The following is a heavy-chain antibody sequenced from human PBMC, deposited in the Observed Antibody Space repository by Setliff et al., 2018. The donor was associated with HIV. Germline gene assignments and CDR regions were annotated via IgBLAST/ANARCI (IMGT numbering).Heavy chain of an antibody. CDR2: TSDSGTP. Sequence: SLTCTIHGGSVSGHYWSWIRQPPGKGLEWVGSTSDSGTPNYNPSLKSRVTMAVDTSKKQFSLKLKSVTAADTAVYYCFLFYDDRSGFYWDWGQGTPVTVSS. V-gene: IGHV4-59*02. CDR1: GGSVSGHY. J-gene: IGHJ4*02. D-gene: IGHD3-22*01. CDR3: FLFYDDRSGFYWD.